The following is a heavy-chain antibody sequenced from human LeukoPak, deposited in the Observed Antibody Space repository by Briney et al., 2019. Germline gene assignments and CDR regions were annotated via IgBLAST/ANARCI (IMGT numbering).Heavy chain of an antibody. J-gene: IGHJ4*02. D-gene: IGHD5-12*01. CDR1: GFTFSSYA. CDR2: ISSNGGST. V-gene: IGHV3-64D*06. CDR3: VRDLYSGYDGRRPFDY. Sequence: PEGSLRLSCSASGFTFSSYAMHWVRQAPGKGLEYVSGISSNGGSTYYADFVKGRFTISRDNSKNTLYLQMSSLRAEDTAVYYCVRDLYSGYDGRRPFDYWGQGTLVTVSS.